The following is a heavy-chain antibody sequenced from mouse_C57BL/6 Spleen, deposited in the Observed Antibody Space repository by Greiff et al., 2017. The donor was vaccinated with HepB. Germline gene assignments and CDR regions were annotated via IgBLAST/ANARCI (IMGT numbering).Heavy chain of an antibody. J-gene: IGHJ4*01. Sequence: QVQLQQPGAELVMPGASVKLSCKASGYTFTSYWMHWVKQRPGQGLEWIGEIDPSDSYTNYNQKFKGKSTLTVDKSSSTAYMQLSSLTSEDSAVYYCARSMGSGSEDYAMDYWGQGTSVTVSS. V-gene: IGHV1-69*01. D-gene: IGHD3-2*02. CDR3: ARSMGSGSEDYAMDY. CDR2: IDPSDSYT. CDR1: GYTFTSYW.